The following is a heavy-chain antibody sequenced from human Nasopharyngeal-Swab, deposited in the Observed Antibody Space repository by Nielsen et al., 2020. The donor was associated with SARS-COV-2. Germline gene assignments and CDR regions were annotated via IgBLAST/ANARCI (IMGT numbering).Heavy chain of an antibody. CDR3: AREGVGATGRSDY. V-gene: IGHV1-69*04. CDR1: GGTFSSYA. J-gene: IGHJ4*02. Sequence: SVKVSCKASGGTFSSYAISWVRQAPGQGLEWMGRIIPILGIANYAQKFQGRVTITADKSTSTAYMELSSLRSEDTAVYYCAREGVGATGRSDYWGQGTLVTASS. CDR2: IIPILGIA. D-gene: IGHD1-26*01.